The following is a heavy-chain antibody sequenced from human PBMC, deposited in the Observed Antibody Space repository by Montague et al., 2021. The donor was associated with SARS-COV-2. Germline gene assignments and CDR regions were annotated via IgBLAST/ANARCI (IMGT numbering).Heavy chain of an antibody. J-gene: IGHJ6*02. D-gene: IGHD3-3*01. V-gene: IGHV3-30*18. CDR3: AKDRRYYDFWSGYLGRPTRHYYYYGMDV. Sequence: SLRLSCAASGFTFSSYGIHWVRQAPGKGLEWVAVISYDGSNKYYADSVKGRFTISRGNSKNTLYLQMNSLRAEDTAVYYCAKDRRYYDFWSGYLGRPTRHYYYYGMDVGGQGTTVTVPS. CDR1: GFTFSSYG. CDR2: ISYDGSNK.